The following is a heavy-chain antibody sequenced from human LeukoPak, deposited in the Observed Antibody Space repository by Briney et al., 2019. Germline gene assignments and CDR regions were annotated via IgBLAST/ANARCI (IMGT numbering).Heavy chain of an antibody. V-gene: IGHV4-34*01. Sequence: SETLSLTCAVSGGSFSSYYWSWVRQPPGKGLEWIGEINHSGSTNYYPSLKSRGTILVDTSKNQFSLKLSNVTAADTAVYYCAGGKAWYYYYGSGKGKFKYNWFDPWGQGTLVTVSS. CDR3: AGGKAWYYYYGSGKGKFKYNWFDP. J-gene: IGHJ5*02. CDR2: INHSGST. CDR1: GGSFSSYY. D-gene: IGHD3-10*01.